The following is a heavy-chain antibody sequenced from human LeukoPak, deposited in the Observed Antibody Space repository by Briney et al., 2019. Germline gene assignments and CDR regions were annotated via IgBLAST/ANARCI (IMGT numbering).Heavy chain of an antibody. Sequence: GRSRRLSCAASGFTFDDYAMHWVRQAPGKGLEWDSGISWNSGSIGYADSVKGRFTISRDNAKNSLYLQMNSLRAEDMALYYCAKATPSGVSWGNYYFDYWGQGTLVTVSS. D-gene: IGHD7-27*01. CDR1: GFTFDDYA. J-gene: IGHJ4*02. CDR2: ISWNSGSI. V-gene: IGHV3-9*03. CDR3: AKATPSGVSWGNYYFDY.